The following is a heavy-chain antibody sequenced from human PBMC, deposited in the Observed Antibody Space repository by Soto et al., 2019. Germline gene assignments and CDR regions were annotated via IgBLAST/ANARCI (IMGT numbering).Heavy chain of an antibody. V-gene: IGHV3-23*01. J-gene: IGHJ4*02. CDR1: GFTFSSYA. CDR2: ISGSGGST. Sequence: PGGSLRLSCAASGFTFSSYAMHWVRQAPGKWLEWVSAISGSGGSTYYADSVKGRFTISRDNSKNTLYLQMNSLRAEDTAVYYCAKVFPPYYYDSSGYFLFDYWGQGXLVTVYS. CDR3: AKVFPPYYYDSSGYFLFDY. D-gene: IGHD3-22*01.